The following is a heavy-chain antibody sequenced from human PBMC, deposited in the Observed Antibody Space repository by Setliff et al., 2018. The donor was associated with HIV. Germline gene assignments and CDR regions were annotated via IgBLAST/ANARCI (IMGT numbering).Heavy chain of an antibody. CDR2: IYHGGST. V-gene: IGHV4-4*02. D-gene: IGHD3-10*01. J-gene: IGHJ6*03. Sequence: PSETLSLTCAVSGGSISSSNWWSWVRQPPGKGLEWIGEIYHGGSTNYNPSLNSRVTISVDKSKNQFSLNLNSVTAADSAVYYCGRGEDYGSGTVYMDVWGKGTTVTVS. CDR1: GGSISSSNW. CDR3: GRGEDYGSGTVYMDV.